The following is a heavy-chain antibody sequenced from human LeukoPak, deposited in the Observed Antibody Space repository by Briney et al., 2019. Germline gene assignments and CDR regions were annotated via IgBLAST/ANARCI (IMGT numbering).Heavy chain of an antibody. CDR1: GGSISSSSAY. CDR2: IYYSKNT. D-gene: IGHD5-18*01. V-gene: IGHV4-39*01. Sequence: SETLSLTCTVSGGSISSSSAYWGWIRQPPGKGLEWIGSIYYSKNTYYNPSLKSRVTISADTSKNQFSLTLGSVSATDSAVYYCVSPRGFSYGYFDYWGQGTLVTVSS. CDR3: VSPRGFSYGYFDY. J-gene: IGHJ4*02.